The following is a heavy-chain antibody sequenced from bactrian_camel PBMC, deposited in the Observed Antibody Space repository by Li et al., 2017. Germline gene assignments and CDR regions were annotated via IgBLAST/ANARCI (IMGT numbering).Heavy chain of an antibody. J-gene: IGHJ4*01. Sequence: HVQLVESGGGLVQPGGSLRLSCAASVFTFSTYWMYWVRQAPGKGLEWVSHLSTVSIVGATYTDSVKGRFTISRDNAKNTLYLHLNSLKTEDTAMYYCTKDSTDALWASTHWGQGTQVTV. D-gene: IGHD1*01. CDR2: LSTVSIVGA. CDR3: TKDSTDALWASTH. V-gene: IGHV3S1*01. CDR1: VFTFSTYW.